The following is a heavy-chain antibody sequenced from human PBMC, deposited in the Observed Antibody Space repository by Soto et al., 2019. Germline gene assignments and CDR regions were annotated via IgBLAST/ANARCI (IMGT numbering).Heavy chain of an antibody. CDR2: IYPGDSDT. D-gene: IGHD5-18*01. Sequence: GESLKISCKGSVYSFTSYWIGWVRQMPGKGLEWMGIIYPGDSDTRYSPSFQGQVTISADKSISTAYLQWSSLKASDTAMYYCARRGYSYGIGDAFDIWGQGTMVTVS. V-gene: IGHV5-51*01. CDR1: VYSFTSYW. J-gene: IGHJ3*02. CDR3: ARRGYSYGIGDAFDI.